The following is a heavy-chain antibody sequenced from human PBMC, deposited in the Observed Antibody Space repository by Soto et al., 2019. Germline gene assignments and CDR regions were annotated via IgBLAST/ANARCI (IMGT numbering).Heavy chain of an antibody. D-gene: IGHD4-17*01. V-gene: IGHV3-73*02. J-gene: IGHJ5*02. Sequence: EVQLVESGGGLVQPGRSLKVSCAASGFSFSGSTIHWVRQAPGKGLEWVGRIRSKTLNDAAAYDVSVKDRFIISRDDSKNTSYLQMNSLQIEDTAVYYCTNLYGDYPRAWGQGTLVTVSS. CDR2: IRSKTLNDAA. CDR1: GFSFSGST. CDR3: TNLYGDYPRA.